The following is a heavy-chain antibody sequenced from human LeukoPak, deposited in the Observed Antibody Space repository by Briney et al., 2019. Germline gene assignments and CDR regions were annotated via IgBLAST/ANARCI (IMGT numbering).Heavy chain of an antibody. CDR1: GFTFSSYA. CDR3: ARDLSYYYDSSGPHNWFDP. J-gene: IGHJ5*02. D-gene: IGHD3-22*01. Sequence: GRSLRLSCAASGFTFSSYAMHWVRQAPGKGLEGVAVISYDGSNKYYADSVKGRFTISRDNSKNTLYLQMNSLRAEDTAVYYCARDLSYYYDSSGPHNWFDPWGQGTLVTVSS. CDR2: ISYDGSNK. V-gene: IGHV3-30*04.